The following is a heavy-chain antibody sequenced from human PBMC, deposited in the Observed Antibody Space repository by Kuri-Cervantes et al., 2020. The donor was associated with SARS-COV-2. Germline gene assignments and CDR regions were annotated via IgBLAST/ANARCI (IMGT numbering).Heavy chain of an antibody. J-gene: IGHJ6*02. V-gene: IGHV3-66*01. CDR1: GFTFDDYA. D-gene: IGHD6-13*01. Sequence: GESLKISCAASGFTFDDYAMHWVRQAPGKGLEWVSVIYSGGSTYYADSVKGRFTISRDNAKNSLYLQMNSLRAEDTAVYYCVREQAAGNYYYYGMDVWGQGTTVTVSS. CDR2: IYSGGST. CDR3: VREQAAGNYYYYGMDV.